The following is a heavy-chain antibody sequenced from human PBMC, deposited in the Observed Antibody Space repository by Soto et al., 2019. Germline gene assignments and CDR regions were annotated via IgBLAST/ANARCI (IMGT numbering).Heavy chain of an antibody. J-gene: IGHJ5*01. Sequence: QVQLVQSGAEVKKPGASVKVSCKASGYTFTDYYMNWVRQAPGQGLEWMGWINPNTGVTNYAQKFQGRVTMTRDTSISTAYLDLSRLTSDDTALYYCARGALTAANWFDSWGQGTQVTVAS. V-gene: IGHV1-2*02. CDR3: ARGALTAANWFDS. CDR1: GYTFTDYY. D-gene: IGHD6-25*01. CDR2: INPNTGVT.